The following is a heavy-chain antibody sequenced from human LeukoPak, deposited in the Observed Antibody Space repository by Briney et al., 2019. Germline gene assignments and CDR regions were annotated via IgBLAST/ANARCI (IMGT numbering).Heavy chain of an antibody. CDR3: AKDIGPGEDFWSGYYDY. CDR2: ISGSGGST. V-gene: IGHV3-23*01. J-gene: IGHJ4*02. Sequence: PGGSLRLSCAASGFTFSSYAMSWVRQAPGKGLEWVSAISGSGGSTYYADSVKGRFTISRDNAKISLYLQMNSLRAEDTGLYYCAKDIGPGEDFWSGYYDYWGQGTLVTVSS. D-gene: IGHD3-3*01. CDR1: GFTFSSYA.